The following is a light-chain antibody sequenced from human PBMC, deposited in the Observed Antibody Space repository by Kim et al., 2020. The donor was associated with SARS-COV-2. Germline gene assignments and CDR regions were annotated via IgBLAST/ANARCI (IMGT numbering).Light chain of an antibody. CDR2: YDS. CDR3: QVWDSSSDHWV. CDR1: NIGSKR. V-gene: IGLV3-21*04. Sequence: ARGKTASITCGGTNIGSKRVHWYRQKPGQAPVLVIYYDSDRPSGIPGRLSGSNSGNTATLTISRVEAGDEADYYCQVWDSSSDHWVFGGGTQLTVL. J-gene: IGLJ3*02.